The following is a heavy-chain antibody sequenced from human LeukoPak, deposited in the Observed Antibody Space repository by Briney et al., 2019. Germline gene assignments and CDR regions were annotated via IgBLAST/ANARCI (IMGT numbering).Heavy chain of an antibody. Sequence: ASVKVSCKASGYTFTSYDINWVRQATGQGLEWMGWINPNSGGTNYAQKFQGRVTMTRDTSISTAYMELSRLRSDDTAVYYCARGGSLLTATWGDYSYMDVWGKGTTVTVSS. CDR3: ARGGSLLTATWGDYSYMDV. J-gene: IGHJ6*03. CDR1: GYTFTSYD. D-gene: IGHD3-16*01. CDR2: INPNSGGT. V-gene: IGHV1-2*02.